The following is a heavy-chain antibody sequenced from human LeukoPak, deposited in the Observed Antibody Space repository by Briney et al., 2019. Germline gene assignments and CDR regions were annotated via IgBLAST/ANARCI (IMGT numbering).Heavy chain of an antibody. D-gene: IGHD1-26*01. V-gene: IGHV3-64D*06. J-gene: IGHJ4*02. Sequence: GGSLRLSCSASGFTFSSYAMHWVRQAPGKGLEYVSGITNNGSITYHADSVKGRFTISRDNSKNTLYFQMGSLRAEDTAVYYCVKVSSTVGATYFDYWGQGTLVTVSP. CDR1: GFTFSSYA. CDR3: VKVSSTVGATYFDY. CDR2: ITNNGSIT.